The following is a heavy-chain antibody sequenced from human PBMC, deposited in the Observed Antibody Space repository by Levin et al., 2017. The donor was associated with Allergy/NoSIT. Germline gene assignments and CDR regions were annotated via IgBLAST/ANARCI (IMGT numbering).Heavy chain of an antibody. CDR2: ISSSSSYI. Sequence: GESLKISCAASGFTFSSYSMNWVRQAPGKGLEWVSSISSSSSYIYYADSVKGRFTISRDNAKNSLYLQMNSLRAEDTAVYYCARGTPHWGSYRQNWFDPWGQGTLVTVSS. D-gene: IGHD3-16*02. CDR1: GFTFSSYS. CDR3: ARGTPHWGSYRQNWFDP. J-gene: IGHJ5*02. V-gene: IGHV3-21*01.